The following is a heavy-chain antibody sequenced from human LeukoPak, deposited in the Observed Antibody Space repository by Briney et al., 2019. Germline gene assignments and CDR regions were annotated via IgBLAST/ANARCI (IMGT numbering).Heavy chain of an antibody. CDR1: GGSISSYY. Sequence: NPSETLSLTCTVSGGSISSYYWSWIRQPPGKGLEWIGYIYYSGSTNYNPSLKSRVTISVDTSKNQFSLKLSSVTAADTAVYYCARVSPFSGFAFDYWGQGTLVTVSS. V-gene: IGHV4-59*01. CDR2: IYYSGST. CDR3: ARVSPFSGFAFDY. J-gene: IGHJ4*02. D-gene: IGHD6-19*01.